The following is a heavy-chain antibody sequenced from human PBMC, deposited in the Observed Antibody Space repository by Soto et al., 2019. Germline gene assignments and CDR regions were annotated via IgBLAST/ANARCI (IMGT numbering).Heavy chain of an antibody. Sequence: PSETLSLTCSVSGVSINSVGSHWTWIRQHPEKGLEWIGFIYFYNGATSSTSYNPSLQSRVVISVDTSKNHVSLNLNSVTVADKDVYFCAWGTDDYQNGFWGLRTRGTVSS. J-gene: IGHJ4*01. CDR2: IYFYNGATSST. V-gene: IGHV4-31*03. CDR1: GVSINSVGSH. CDR3: AWGTDDYQNGF. D-gene: IGHD4-17*01.